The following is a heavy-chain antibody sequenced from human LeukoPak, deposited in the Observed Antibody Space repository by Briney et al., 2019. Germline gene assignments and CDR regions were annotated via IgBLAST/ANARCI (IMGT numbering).Heavy chain of an antibody. J-gene: IGHJ4*02. D-gene: IGHD3-22*01. CDR1: GGSISSSSYY. Sequence: KPSETLSLTCTVSGGSISSSSYYWSWIRQPPGKGLEWIGEINHSGSTNYNPSLKSRVTISVDTSKNQFSLKLSSVTAADTAVYYCARPYYYDSSGYYFGYWGQGTLVTVSS. CDR3: ARPYYYDSSGYYFGY. V-gene: IGHV4-39*07. CDR2: INHSGST.